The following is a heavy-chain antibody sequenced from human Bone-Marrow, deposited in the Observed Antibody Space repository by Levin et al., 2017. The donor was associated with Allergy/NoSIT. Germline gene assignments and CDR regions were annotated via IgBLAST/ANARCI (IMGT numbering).Heavy chain of an antibody. CDR1: GFTFGSYA. CDR2: VWFDGSNI. CDR3: AREFEEFYFDY. J-gene: IGHJ4*02. V-gene: IGHV3-33*01. D-gene: IGHD3-10*01. Sequence: PGGSLRLSCVASGFTFGSYAVDWVRQAPGKGLEWVAVVWFDGSNIHYADSVKGRFTISRDNSKNTLYLQMNSLRVEDTAVYYCAREFEEFYFDYWGQGTLVAVSS.